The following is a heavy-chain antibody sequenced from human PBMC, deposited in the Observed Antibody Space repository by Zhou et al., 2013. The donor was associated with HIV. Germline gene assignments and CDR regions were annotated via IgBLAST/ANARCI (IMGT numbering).Heavy chain of an antibody. V-gene: IGHV1-24*01. D-gene: IGHD3-10*01. CDR1: GYSITELS. J-gene: IGHJ4*02. Sequence: QVQLVQSGAEVRKPGASVKVSCKVSGYSITELSMHWVRQAPGKGLEWMGGFDPEDGETIYAQKFQGRVTMTEDTSTDTAYMELSSLRSEDTAVYYCATATQDLRESLWFLDTWGQGSLVIVSS. CDR3: ATATQDLRESLWFLDT. CDR2: FDPEDGET.